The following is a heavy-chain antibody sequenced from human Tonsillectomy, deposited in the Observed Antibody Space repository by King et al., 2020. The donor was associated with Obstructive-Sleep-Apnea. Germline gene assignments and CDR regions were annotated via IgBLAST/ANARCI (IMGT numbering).Heavy chain of an antibody. V-gene: IGHV4-59*01. CDR1: GGSMSYYY. CDR2: VYYSGST. J-gene: IGHJ5*01. Sequence: VQLQQSGPGLVKPSETLSLTCTVSGGSMSYYYWTWIRQPPGKGLEWIGNVYYSGSTNYNPSLKSRVTISLDMSKNQFSLKLNSVTAADTAVYYCTRDWGGHSSDSNWFDPWGQGTLVTVSS. CDR3: TRDWGGHSSDSNWFDP. D-gene: IGHD3-16*01.